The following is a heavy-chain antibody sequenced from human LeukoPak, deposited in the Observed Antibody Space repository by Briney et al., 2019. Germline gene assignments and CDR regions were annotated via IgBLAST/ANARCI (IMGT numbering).Heavy chain of an antibody. CDR3: AKGGVLYYYYGMDV. V-gene: IGHV3-23*01. J-gene: IGHJ6*02. CDR1: GFTFSSYA. Sequence: GRSLRLSCAASGFTFSSYAMSWVRQAPGKGLEWVSAISGSGGSTYYADSVKGRFTISRDNSKNTLYLQMNSLRAEDTAVYYCAKGGVLYYYYGMDVWGQGTTVTASS. D-gene: IGHD3-10*01. CDR2: ISGSGGST.